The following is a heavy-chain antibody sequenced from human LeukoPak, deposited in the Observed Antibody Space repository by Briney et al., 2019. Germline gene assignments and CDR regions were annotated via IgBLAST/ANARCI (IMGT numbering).Heavy chain of an antibody. Sequence: PGGSLRLSCAASGFTFSDYYMSWIRQAPGKGLEWVSYISSSGSTIYYADSVKGRFTISRDNAKNSLYLQMNSLRAEDTAVYYCARDHCSSTSCYLFPFDYWGQGTLVTVSS. J-gene: IGHJ4*02. D-gene: IGHD2-2*01. V-gene: IGHV3-11*01. CDR1: GFTFSDYY. CDR2: ISSSGSTI. CDR3: ARDHCSSTSCYLFPFDY.